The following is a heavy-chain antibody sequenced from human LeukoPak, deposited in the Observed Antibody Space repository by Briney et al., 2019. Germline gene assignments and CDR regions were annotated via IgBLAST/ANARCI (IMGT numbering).Heavy chain of an antibody. CDR1: GGSFSGYY. CDR2: INHSGST. D-gene: IGHD3-16*01. Sequence: SETLSLTCAVYGGSFSGYYWSWIRQPPGKGLEWIGEINHSGSTNFNPSLKSRVTISVDTSKNQFSLKLSSVTAADTAVYYCARGLGLYYYYGMDVWGQGTTVTVSS. J-gene: IGHJ6*02. CDR3: ARGLGLYYYYGMDV. V-gene: IGHV4-34*01.